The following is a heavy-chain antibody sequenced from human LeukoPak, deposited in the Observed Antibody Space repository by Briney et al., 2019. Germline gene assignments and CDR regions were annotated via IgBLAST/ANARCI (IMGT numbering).Heavy chain of an antibody. CDR2: IIPIFGTA. Sequence: AASVKVSCKASGGTFCSYAISWVRQAPGQGLEWMGGIIPIFGTANYAQKFQGRVTITADESTSTAYMELSSLRSEDTAVYYCARNIITFGGVIVGLDYWGQGTLVTVSS. V-gene: IGHV1-69*01. D-gene: IGHD3-16*02. J-gene: IGHJ4*02. CDR1: GGTFCSYA. CDR3: ARNIITFGGVIVGLDY.